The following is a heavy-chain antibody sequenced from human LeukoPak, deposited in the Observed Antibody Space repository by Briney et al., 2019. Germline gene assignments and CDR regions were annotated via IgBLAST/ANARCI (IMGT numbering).Heavy chain of an antibody. CDR2: ISSSSSYI. D-gene: IGHD6-19*01. CDR3: GKDGVAVAGTNFDC. CDR1: GFTFSSYS. J-gene: IGHJ4*02. Sequence: GGSLRLSCAASGFTFSSYSMNWVRQAPGKGLEWVSSISSSSSYIYYADSVKGRFTISRDNAKNSLYLQMNSLRAEDTAVYYCGKDGVAVAGTNFDCWGQGTLVTVSS. V-gene: IGHV3-21*01.